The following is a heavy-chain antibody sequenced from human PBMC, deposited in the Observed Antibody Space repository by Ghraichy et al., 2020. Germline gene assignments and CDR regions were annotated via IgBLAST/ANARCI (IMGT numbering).Heavy chain of an antibody. Sequence: SETLSLTCTVSGGSFSNSGFYWGWIRQPPGKGLEWIVSFYYSGSTYYNPSLKSRVTISVDTSKNQFSLNLNSVTAADTAVYYCARGSRIIYFDYCGQGTLVTVSS. CDR2: FYYSGST. V-gene: IGHV4-39*01. CDR3: ARGSRIIYFDY. D-gene: IGHD2-15*01. J-gene: IGHJ4*02. CDR1: GGSFSNSGFY.